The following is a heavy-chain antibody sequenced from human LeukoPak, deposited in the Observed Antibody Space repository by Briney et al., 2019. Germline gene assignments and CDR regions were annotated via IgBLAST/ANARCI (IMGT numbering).Heavy chain of an antibody. D-gene: IGHD3-3*01. J-gene: IGHJ4*02. CDR1: GFTVSSNY. CDR2: IYSGGST. Sequence: GSLRLSCAASGFTVSSNYMSWVRQAPGKGLEWVSVIYSGGSTYYADSVKGRFTISRDNSKNTLYLQMNSLRAEDTAVYYCARNSYYDFWSGSPGDYWGQGTLVTVSS. V-gene: IGHV3-53*01. CDR3: ARNSYYDFWSGSPGDY.